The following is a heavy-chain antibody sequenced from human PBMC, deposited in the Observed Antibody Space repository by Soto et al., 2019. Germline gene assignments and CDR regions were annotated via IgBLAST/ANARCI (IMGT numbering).Heavy chain of an antibody. D-gene: IGHD6-19*01. Sequence: GGSLRLSCAASRFTFSNYAMSWVRQAPGKGLEWVSSISHTGNTIYYADSVKGRFTISRDNSKNTLYLEMNSQRAEDTAVYYCVKNQGSAWYFAYWGQGTLVTVSS. CDR1: RFTFSNYA. J-gene: IGHJ4*02. CDR3: VKNQGSAWYFAY. CDR2: ISHTGNTI. V-gene: IGHV3-23*01.